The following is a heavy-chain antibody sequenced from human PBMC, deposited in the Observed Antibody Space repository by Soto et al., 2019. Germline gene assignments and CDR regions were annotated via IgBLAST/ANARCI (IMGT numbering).Heavy chain of an antibody. CDR2: IWNDGSNK. V-gene: IGHV3-33*01. D-gene: IGHD5-12*01. CDR3: ARALFPDVDIYAMDV. CDR1: GFTFRDHA. Sequence: GGSLRLSCAASGFTFRDHAMHWVRQAPGKGREWLAIIWNDGSNKFYAGSVQGRFTISRDNSRNTVYLQMNTLSAEDTAVYYCARALFPDVDIYAMDVWGQGTTVTVSS. J-gene: IGHJ6*02.